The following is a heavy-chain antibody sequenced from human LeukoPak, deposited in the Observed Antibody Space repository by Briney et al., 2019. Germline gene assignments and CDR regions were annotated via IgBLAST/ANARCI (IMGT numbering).Heavy chain of an antibody. CDR1: GYTFTSYG. D-gene: IGHD6-13*01. J-gene: IGHJ4*02. CDR3: ARGDGGEQQLVLGY. CDR2: ISAYNGNT. V-gene: IGHV1-18*01. Sequence: ASVKVSCKASGYTFTSYGISWVRQAPGQGLEWMGWISAYNGNTNYAQKLQGGVTITTDTSTSTAYMELRSLRSGDTAVYYCARGDGGEQQLVLGYWGQGTLVTVSS.